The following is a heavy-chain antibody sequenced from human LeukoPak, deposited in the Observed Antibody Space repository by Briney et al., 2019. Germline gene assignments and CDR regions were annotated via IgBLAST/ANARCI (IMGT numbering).Heavy chain of an antibody. CDR2: IIPIFGTA. CDR3: ARERHDYGDHVGAFDI. J-gene: IGHJ3*02. Sequence: SVKVSCKASGGTFSSYAISWVRQAPGQGLEWMGGIIPIFGTANYAQKFQGRVTITADESTSTAYVELSSLRSEDTAVYYCARERHDYGDHVGAFDIWGQGTMVTSLQ. D-gene: IGHD4-17*01. CDR1: GGTFSSYA. V-gene: IGHV1-69*13.